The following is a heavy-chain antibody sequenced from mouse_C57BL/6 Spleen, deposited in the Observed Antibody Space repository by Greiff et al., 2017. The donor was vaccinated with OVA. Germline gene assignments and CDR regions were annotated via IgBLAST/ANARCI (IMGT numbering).Heavy chain of an antibody. CDR1: GFTFNTYA. CDR2: IRSKSSNYAT. CDR3: VRDPDSSGYFAY. D-gene: IGHD3-2*02. Sequence: EVQLVESGGGLVQPKGSLKLSCAASGFTFNTYAMHWVRQAPGKGSEWVARIRSKSSNYATYYADSVKDRFTISRDDSQSMLYLQMNHLNTEDTAMYDGVRDPDSSGYFAYWGQGTLVTVSA. J-gene: IGHJ3*01. V-gene: IGHV10-3*01.